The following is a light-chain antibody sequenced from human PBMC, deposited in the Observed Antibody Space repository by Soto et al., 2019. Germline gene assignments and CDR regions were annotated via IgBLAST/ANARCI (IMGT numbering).Light chain of an antibody. CDR2: DVS. Sequence: DIQMTQSPSTLSASVGDRVTITCRASQSIISRWLAWYQQKPGKAPNLLIHDVSNLESGVPSRFSGSGAGTEFTLTISSLQPDDSATYYCQQYDSYPLTFGGGTKVDIK. J-gene: IGKJ4*01. CDR3: QQYDSYPLT. V-gene: IGKV1-5*01. CDR1: QSIISRW.